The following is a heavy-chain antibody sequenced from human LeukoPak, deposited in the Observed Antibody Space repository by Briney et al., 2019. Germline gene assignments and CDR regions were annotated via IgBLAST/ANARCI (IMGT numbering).Heavy chain of an antibody. J-gene: IGHJ4*02. D-gene: IGHD1-1*01. CDR1: GFTLSSYS. CDR3: ARGRRTGTFDY. CDR2: ISSSSSYI. V-gene: IGHV3-21*01. Sequence: KPGGSLILSCAASGFTLSSYSMNWVRQAPGKGLEWVSSISSSSSYIYYADSVKGRFTISRDNAKNSLYLQMNSLRAEDTAVYYCARGRRTGTFDYWGQGTLVNVSS.